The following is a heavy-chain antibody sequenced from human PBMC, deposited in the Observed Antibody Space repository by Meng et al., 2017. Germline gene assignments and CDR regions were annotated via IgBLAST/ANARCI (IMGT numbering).Heavy chain of an antibody. CDR3: ARDSLGYCSSTSCHY. CDR1: GFTFSDYY. D-gene: IGHD2-2*01. J-gene: IGHJ4*02. CDR2: ISSSGSTI. V-gene: IGHV3-11*04. Sequence: GGSLRLSCAASGFTFSDYYMSWIRQAPGKGLEWVSYISSSGSTIYYADPVKGRFTISRDNAKNSLYLQMNSLRAEDTAVYYCARDSLGYCSSTSCHYWGQGTLVTVSS.